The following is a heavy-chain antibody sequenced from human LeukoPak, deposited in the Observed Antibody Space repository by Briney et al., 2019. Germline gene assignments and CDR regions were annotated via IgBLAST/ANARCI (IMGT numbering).Heavy chain of an antibody. V-gene: IGHV3-11*01. Sequence: PGGSLRLSCAASGFSFSDYYMSWIRQAPGKGLEWVSYISFSGTTIYYADSVKGRFTISRDNAKNSLYLQMTSLRAEDTAVYYCAELGITMIGGVWGKGTTVTISS. D-gene: IGHD3-10*02. CDR2: ISFSGTTI. CDR3: AELGITMIGGV. J-gene: IGHJ6*04. CDR1: GFSFSDYY.